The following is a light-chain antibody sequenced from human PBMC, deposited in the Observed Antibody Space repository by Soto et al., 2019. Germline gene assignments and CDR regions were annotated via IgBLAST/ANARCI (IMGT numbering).Light chain of an antibody. CDR2: WAS. J-gene: IGKJ1*01. Sequence: DIVMTQSPDSLGVSLGERATINCKSSQSVLYSSNNKNYLAWYQHKPGQPPKLLIYWASTRESGVPDRFSGSGSGTDFTLTISSLQAEDVAVYYCQHYFIPPRTFGQGTKVEIK. V-gene: IGKV4-1*01. CDR3: QHYFIPPRT. CDR1: QSVLYSSNNKNY.